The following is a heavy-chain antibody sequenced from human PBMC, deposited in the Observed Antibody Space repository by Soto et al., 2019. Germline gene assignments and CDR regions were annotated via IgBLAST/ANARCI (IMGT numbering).Heavy chain of an antibody. D-gene: IGHD6-13*01. V-gene: IGHV1-18*01. J-gene: IGHJ4*02. CDR1: GYTFTSYG. Sequence: QVQLVQSGAEVKKPGASVKVSCKASGYTFTSYGISWVRQAPGHGLEWMGWISAYNGNTNYAQKLQGRVTMHTDTSTSTASMELRRLRSDDTAVYYSARETTSSCHDYWGQGTLVTVAA. CDR3: ARETTSSCHDY. CDR2: ISAYNGNT.